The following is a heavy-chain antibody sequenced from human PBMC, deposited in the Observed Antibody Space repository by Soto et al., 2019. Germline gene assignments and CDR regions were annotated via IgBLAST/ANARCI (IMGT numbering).Heavy chain of an antibody. CDR2: ISDNGGNT. CDR3: AKLYWNPRYFDS. CDR1: GFTFGNVA. Sequence: GGSLRLSYAASGFTFGNVAMAWVRQAPGKGLEWVSSISDNGGNTDYADSARGRFTLSRDNSKNTLYLQMNHLKAEDTAVYYCAKLYWNPRYFDSWGQGARVTVSS. V-gene: IGHV3-23*01. D-gene: IGHD1-1*01. J-gene: IGHJ4*02.